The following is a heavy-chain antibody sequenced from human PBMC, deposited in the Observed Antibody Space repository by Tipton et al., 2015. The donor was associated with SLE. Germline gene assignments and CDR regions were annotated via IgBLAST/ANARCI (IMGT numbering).Heavy chain of an antibody. CDR3: ARAPYTTGRYGAFNI. D-gene: IGHD6-19*01. CDR2: INRSGST. J-gene: IGHJ3*02. Sequence: TLSLTCAVYGGSFSGYYWSWIRQPPGKGLEWIAEINRSGSTNYNPSLKSRVTISVDTSKNQFSLKMTSVTAADTGIFYCARAPYTTGRYGAFNIWGQGTVVTVSS. V-gene: IGHV4-34*01. CDR1: GGSFSGYY.